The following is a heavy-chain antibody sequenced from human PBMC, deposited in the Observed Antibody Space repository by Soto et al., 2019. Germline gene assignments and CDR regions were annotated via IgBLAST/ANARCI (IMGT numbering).Heavy chain of an antibody. J-gene: IGHJ6*03. D-gene: IGHD3-10*01. CDR1: GYTFTSYD. V-gene: IGHV1-8*01. Sequence: ASVKVSCTASGYTFTSYDINWVRQATGQGLEWMGWMNPNSGNTGYAQKFQGRVTMTRNTSISTAYMELSGLRSEDTAVYYCARVMGSGNYYYYYYMDVWGKGTTVTVSS. CDR3: ARVMGSGNYYYYYYMDV. CDR2: MNPNSGNT.